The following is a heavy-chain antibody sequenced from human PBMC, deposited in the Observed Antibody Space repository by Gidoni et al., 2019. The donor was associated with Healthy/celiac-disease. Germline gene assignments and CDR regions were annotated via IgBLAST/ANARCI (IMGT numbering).Heavy chain of an antibody. Sequence: QVQLQESGPGLVKPSETLSLTCAVSGSSISSGYYWGWIRQPPGKGLEWIGSIYHSGSTYYNPSLKSRVTISVDTSKNQFSRKLSSVTAADTAVYYCARFPLGVSQGDWGQGTLVTVSS. CDR3: ARFPLGVSQGD. V-gene: IGHV4-38-2*01. D-gene: IGHD7-27*01. CDR2: IYHSGST. J-gene: IGHJ4*02. CDR1: GSSISSGYY.